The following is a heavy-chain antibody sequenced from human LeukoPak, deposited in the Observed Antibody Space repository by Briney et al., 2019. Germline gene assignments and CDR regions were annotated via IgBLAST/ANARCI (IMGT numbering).Heavy chain of an antibody. J-gene: IGHJ5*02. CDR1: GGTFSSYA. CDR2: IIPIFGTA. CDR3: ARGRTHWYDSQPLNWFDP. V-gene: IGHV1-69*13. D-gene: IGHD1-14*01. Sequence: SVKVSCKASGGTFSSYAISWVRQAPGQGLEWMGGIIPIFGTANYAQKFQGRVTITADESTSTAYMELSSLRSEDTAVYYCARGRTHWYDSQPLNWFDPWGQGTLVTVSS.